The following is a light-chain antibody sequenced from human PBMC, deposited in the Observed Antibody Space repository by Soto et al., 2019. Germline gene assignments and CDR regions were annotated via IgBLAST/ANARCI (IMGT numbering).Light chain of an antibody. CDR1: QGIGNA. CDR3: KQLNSYPIT. Sequence: AIQMTQSPSSLSASVGDRVTISCRASQGIGNALGWYQQKPGKPPKLLIYDASSLESGVQSRFSGSGSGTEFTLTIRSLQPDDFATYYCKQLNSYPITFGQGTKVDIK. J-gene: IGKJ1*01. V-gene: IGKV1-13*02. CDR2: DAS.